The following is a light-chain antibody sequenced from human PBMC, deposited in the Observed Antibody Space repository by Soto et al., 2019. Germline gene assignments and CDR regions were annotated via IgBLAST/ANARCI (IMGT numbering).Light chain of an antibody. CDR3: QQYNNWIRT. CDR1: ESVSNN. J-gene: IGKJ1*01. Sequence: VITHSSATQSAALVYISTRSCRASESVSNNLAWYQQKPGQAPRLLFYGASTRATDIPARFSGCGSGTEFTLTISSLQSEDFAIYSCQQYNNWIRTFGQGTKVDIK. CDR2: GAS. V-gene: IGKV3-15*01.